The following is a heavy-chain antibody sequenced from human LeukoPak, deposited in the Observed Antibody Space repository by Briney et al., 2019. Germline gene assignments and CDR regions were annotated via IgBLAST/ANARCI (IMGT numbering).Heavy chain of an antibody. Sequence: PGRSLRLSCAASRFTFSNYSMHWVRQAPGKGLEWVAIISYDGSNKYYADSVKGRFTISRDNSKNTLYLQMNSLRVEDSAVYYCAKTGNYNWNGFDYWGQGTLDTVSS. D-gene: IGHD1-20*01. CDR3: AKTGNYNWNGFDY. CDR2: ISYDGSNK. CDR1: RFTFSNYS. J-gene: IGHJ4*02. V-gene: IGHV3-30*18.